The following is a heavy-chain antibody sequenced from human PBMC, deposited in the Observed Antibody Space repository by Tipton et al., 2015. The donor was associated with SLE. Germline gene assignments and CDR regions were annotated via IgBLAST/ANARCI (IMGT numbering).Heavy chain of an antibody. CDR1: GLTFSGCC. V-gene: IGHV3-74*01. CDR3: AREPHYYYYMDV. CDR2: INSDGSST. Sequence: SLRLSCAASGLTFSGCCMQWVRQAPGKGLVWVSRINSDGSSTSYADSVKGRFTISRDNAKDTLYLQMNSLRAEDTAVYYCAREPHYYYYMDVWGKGTTVTVSS. J-gene: IGHJ6*03.